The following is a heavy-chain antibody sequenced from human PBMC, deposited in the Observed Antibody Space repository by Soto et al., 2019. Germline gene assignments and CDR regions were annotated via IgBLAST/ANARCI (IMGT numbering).Heavy chain of an antibody. J-gene: IGHJ5*02. V-gene: IGHV1-58*02. CDR1: GFTFTSSA. CDR3: AAGRDSSGYYYVPWLDP. Sequence: SVKVSCKASGFTFTSSAMQWVRQARGQRLEWIGWIVVGSGNTNYAQKFQERVTITRDMSTSTAYMELSSLRSEDTAVYYCAAGRDSSGYYYVPWLDPWGQGTLVTVSS. CDR2: IVVGSGNT. D-gene: IGHD3-22*01.